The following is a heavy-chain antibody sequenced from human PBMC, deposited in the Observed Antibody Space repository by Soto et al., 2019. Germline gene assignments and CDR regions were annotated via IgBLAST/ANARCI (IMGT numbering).Heavy chain of an antibody. V-gene: IGHV3-21*01. CDR2: ISSSSTYI. Sequence: GSLSLSCAPSGFSLSWYNMTLVGQAPGKGLEWVSSISSSSTYIYYADSVKGRFAISRDNAKNSLYLQMNSLRAEDTDVYYCAPYYFDSLDYWGQGTLVTVSS. CDR3: APYYFDSLDY. CDR1: GFSLSWYN. D-gene: IGHD3-22*01. J-gene: IGHJ4*02.